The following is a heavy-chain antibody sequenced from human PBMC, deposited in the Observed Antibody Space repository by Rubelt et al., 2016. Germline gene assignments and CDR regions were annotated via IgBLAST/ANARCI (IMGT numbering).Heavy chain of an antibody. J-gene: IGHJ4*02. CDR1: GGSISSSNYF. V-gene: IGHV4-39*01. CDR2: IYYSGST. D-gene: IGHD3-10*01. CDR3: ARGMVHFDY. Sequence: QLQLQESGPGLVKPSETLSLTCTVSGGSISSSNYFWGWIRQPPGKGLEWIGSIYYSGSTYYNPSLKSRVTISVDTSKNQFSLKLSSVTAADTAVYYCARGMVHFDYWGQGTLVTVSS.